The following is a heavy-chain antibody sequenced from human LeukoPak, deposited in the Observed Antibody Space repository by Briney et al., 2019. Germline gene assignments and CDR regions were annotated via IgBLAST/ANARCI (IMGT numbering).Heavy chain of an antibody. D-gene: IGHD5-24*01. Sequence: GGSLRLSCAASGFTFRSYWMSWVRQAPGKGLEWVANIKQDGSEKYYVDSVKGRFTISRDNAKNSLYLQMNSLRAEDTAVYYCARDAVENPPFDYWGQGTLVTVSS. V-gene: IGHV3-7*04. CDR1: GFTFRSYW. J-gene: IGHJ4*02. CDR3: ARDAVENPPFDY. CDR2: IKQDGSEK.